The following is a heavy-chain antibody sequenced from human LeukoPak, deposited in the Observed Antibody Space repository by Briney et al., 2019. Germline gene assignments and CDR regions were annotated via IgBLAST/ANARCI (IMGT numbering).Heavy chain of an antibody. CDR3: ARGVSSGHTYYFDY. Sequence: SETLSLTCAVYGGSFSGYYWSWIRQPPGKGLEWIGEINHSGSTNYNPSLKSRVTISVDTSKNQFSPKLSSVTAADTAVYYCARGVSSGHTYYFDYWGQGTLVTVSS. CDR1: GGSFSGYY. V-gene: IGHV4-34*01. CDR2: INHSGST. J-gene: IGHJ4*02. D-gene: IGHD6-19*01.